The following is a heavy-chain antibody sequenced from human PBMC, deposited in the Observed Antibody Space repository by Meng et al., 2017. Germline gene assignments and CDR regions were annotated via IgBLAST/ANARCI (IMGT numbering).Heavy chain of an antibody. CDR2: ISYDGSNK. Sequence: QVQLVESGGGVVPPWRSLGLFFAASGFTFSCCAMHCVRQAPGKGLEWVAVISYDGSNKYYADSVKGRFTISRDNSKNTLYLQMNSLRAEDTAVYYCASMGYWGQGTLVTVSS. CDR3: ASMGY. D-gene: IGHD3-10*01. CDR1: GFTFSCCA. V-gene: IGHV3-30*01. J-gene: IGHJ4*02.